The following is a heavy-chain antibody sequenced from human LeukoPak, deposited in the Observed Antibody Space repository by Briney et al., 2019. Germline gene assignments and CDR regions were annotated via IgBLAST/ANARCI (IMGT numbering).Heavy chain of an antibody. CDR2: ISYTGST. CDR3: ARLPEFGSGLYFDY. CDR1: GGSISIYY. V-gene: IGHV4-59*08. Sequence: PSETLSLTCTVSGGSISIYYWNWIRQPPGKGLEWIGYISYTGSTNYNPSLKSRVSISLDTSKNQFSLKLSSVTAADTAVYYCARLPEFGSGLYFDYWGQGTLVTVSS. D-gene: IGHD6-19*01. J-gene: IGHJ4*02.